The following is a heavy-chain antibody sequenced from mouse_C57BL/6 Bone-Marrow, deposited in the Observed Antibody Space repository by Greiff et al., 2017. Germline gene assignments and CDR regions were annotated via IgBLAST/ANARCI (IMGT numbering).Heavy chain of an antibody. Sequence: QVQLQQSGAELVRPGTSVKMSCKASGYTFTNYWIGWAKQRPGHGLEWIGDIYPGGGYTNYNGKFKGKATLTADKSSSTAYMQCSSLTSEDSAIYYCARSRNWCFDYWGQGTTLTVSS. D-gene: IGHD4-1*01. V-gene: IGHV1-63*01. CDR3: ARSRNWCFDY. CDR2: IYPGGGYT. CDR1: GYTFTNYW. J-gene: IGHJ2*01.